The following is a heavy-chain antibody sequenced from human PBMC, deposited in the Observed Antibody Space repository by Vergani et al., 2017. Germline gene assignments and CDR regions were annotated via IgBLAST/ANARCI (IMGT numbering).Heavy chain of an antibody. Sequence: QVQLVESGGGVVQPGRSLRLSCAASGFNFGYYAMHWVRQAPGRGLEWVATISYDGTYEYYIESVKGRFTISRDNFKNTLSLQMNSLRPEDTALYYCANRPGVWFGDREGGFDYWGLGTLVTVSS. CDR3: ANRPGVWFGDREGGFDY. CDR2: ISYDGTYE. D-gene: IGHD3-10*01. J-gene: IGHJ4*02. CDR1: GFNFGYYA. V-gene: IGHV3-30*04.